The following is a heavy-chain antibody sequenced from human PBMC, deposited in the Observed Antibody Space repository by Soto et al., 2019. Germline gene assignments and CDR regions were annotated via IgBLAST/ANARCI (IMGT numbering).Heavy chain of an antibody. Sequence: SETLSLTFTVSGGSISSGTYYWSWIRQHPGKGLEWIGYINYDGTTYYNPSLKSRLTISVDTSKNQFSLKLSSVTVADTAVYFCAQYDGSAIKGYFDYWGQGIMVT. V-gene: IGHV4-31*02. D-gene: IGHD3-22*01. CDR2: INYDGTT. CDR1: GGSISSGTYY. CDR3: AQYDGSAIKGYFDY. J-gene: IGHJ4*02.